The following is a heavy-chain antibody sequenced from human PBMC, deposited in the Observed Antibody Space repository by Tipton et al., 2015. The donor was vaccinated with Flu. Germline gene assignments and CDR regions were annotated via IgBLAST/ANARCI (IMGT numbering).Heavy chain of an antibody. V-gene: IGHV4-38-2*02. Sequence: TLSLTCIVSGDSIRRDYFWGWIRQPPGKGLEWIGQISRGGSTYYNSSLQSRATISVDSSRNRFSLKVKSVTAADTAVYYCARRDYSNYVSEPKNWFDHWGQGTLVTVSS. CDR3: ARRDYSNYVSEPKNWFDH. CDR2: ISRGGST. J-gene: IGHJ5*02. CDR1: GDSIRRDYF. D-gene: IGHD4-11*01.